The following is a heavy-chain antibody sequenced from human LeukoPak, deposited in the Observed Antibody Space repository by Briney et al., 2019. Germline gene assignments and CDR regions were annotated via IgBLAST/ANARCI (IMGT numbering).Heavy chain of an antibody. Sequence: GSSVKVSCKASGGTFSSYAISWVRQAPGQGLEWMGRIIPIFGTANYAQEFQGRVTITTDESTSTAYMELSSLRSEDTAVYYCARDTTYYYDGSGYYSHWGQGTLVTVSS. CDR3: ARDTTYYYDGSGYYSH. J-gene: IGHJ4*02. D-gene: IGHD3-22*01. CDR1: GGTFSSYA. CDR2: IIPIFGTA. V-gene: IGHV1-69*05.